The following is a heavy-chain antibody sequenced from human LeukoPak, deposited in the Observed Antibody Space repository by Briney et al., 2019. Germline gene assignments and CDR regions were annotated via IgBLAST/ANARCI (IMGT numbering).Heavy chain of an antibody. CDR2: INPNSGGT. J-gene: IGHJ3*02. V-gene: IGHV1-2*02. CDR3: ASLGRITMIVVVTDDAFDI. Sequence: GASVKVSCKASGYTFTGYYMHWVRQAPGQGLEWMGWINPNSGGTNYAQKFQGRVTMTRDTSISTAYMELSRLRSDDTAVYYCASLGRITMIVVVTDDAFDIWGQGTMVTVSS. CDR1: GYTFTGYY. D-gene: IGHD3-22*01.